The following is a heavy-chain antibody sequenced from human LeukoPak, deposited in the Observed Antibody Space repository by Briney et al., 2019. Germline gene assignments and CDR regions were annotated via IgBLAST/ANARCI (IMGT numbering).Heavy chain of an antibody. Sequence: GGSLSLSCAASGFTFDDYAMRWIRQAPGKGLEWVSHINCGGGSTHYAYSVEGRSTISRDNRENSLYLQMNSLRPEDTALYYCAKDRAARGRGNYFYMDVWGKGTTVTVSS. CDR1: GFTFDDYA. J-gene: IGHJ6*03. D-gene: IGHD2/OR15-2a*01. V-gene: IGHV3-43D*03. CDR3: AKDRAARGRGNYFYMDV. CDR2: INCGGGST.